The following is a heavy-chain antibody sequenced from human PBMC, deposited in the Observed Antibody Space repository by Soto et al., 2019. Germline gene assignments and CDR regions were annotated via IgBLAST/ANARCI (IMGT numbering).Heavy chain of an antibody. CDR2: ISHTSRTI. V-gene: IGHV3-48*01. D-gene: IGHD2-8*01. CDR3: ARAGVEYCTRTACPALDF. Sequence: PGGSLRLSCAASGFTFSNYEMHWVRQAPGKGLEWVSYISHTSRTIYYADSVKGRFTISRDNAKNSLYLQMNSLRVEDTAVYFYARAGVEYCTRTACPALDFWGQGTLVTVSS. J-gene: IGHJ4*02. CDR1: GFTFSNYE.